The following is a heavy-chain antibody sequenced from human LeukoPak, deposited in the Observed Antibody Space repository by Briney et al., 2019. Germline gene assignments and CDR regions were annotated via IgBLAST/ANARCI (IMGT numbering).Heavy chain of an antibody. CDR3: AKDFLMGGSGTLRGDWFDP. CDR1: GFTFSSYA. J-gene: IGHJ5*02. Sequence: PGGSLRLSCAASGFTFSSYAMSWVRQAPGKGLEWVSAISGSGGSTYYADSVKGRFTISRDNSKNTLYLQMNSLRAEDTAVYYCAKDFLMGGSGTLRGDWFDPWGQGTLVTVSS. V-gene: IGHV3-23*01. CDR2: ISGSGGST. D-gene: IGHD3-10*01.